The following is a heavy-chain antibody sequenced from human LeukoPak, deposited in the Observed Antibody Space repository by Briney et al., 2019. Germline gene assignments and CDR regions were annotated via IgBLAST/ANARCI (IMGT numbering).Heavy chain of an antibody. V-gene: IGHV4-39*01. D-gene: IGHD1-26*01. CDR2: IYYSGGT. CDR3: AKSGGYGLIDY. J-gene: IGHJ4*02. Sequence: SETLSLTCSVSGDSISTSSYYWGWIRQPPGKGLEWIGTIYYSGGTYYNPSLTSRVTISVDTSKNQFSLRLNSVTAADTAMYYCAKSGGYGLIDYWGQGTLVTVSS. CDR1: GDSISTSSYY.